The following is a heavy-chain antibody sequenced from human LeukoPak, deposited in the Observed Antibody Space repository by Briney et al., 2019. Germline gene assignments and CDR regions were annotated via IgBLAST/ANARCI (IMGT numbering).Heavy chain of an antibody. Sequence: GGSLRLSCAASGFTFSSYGMHWVRQAPGKGLEWVAFIRYDGSNKYYADSVKGRFTISRDNSKNTLYLQMNSLRAEDTAVYYCATDQGSGSYVPNLDIWGQGTMVTVSS. D-gene: IGHD3-10*01. J-gene: IGHJ3*02. V-gene: IGHV3-30*02. CDR1: GFTFSSYG. CDR2: IRYDGSNK. CDR3: ATDQGSGSYVPNLDI.